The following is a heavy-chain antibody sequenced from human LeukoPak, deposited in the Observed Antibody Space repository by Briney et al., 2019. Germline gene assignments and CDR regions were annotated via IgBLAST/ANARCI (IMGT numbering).Heavy chain of an antibody. J-gene: IGHJ6*03. V-gene: IGHV4-34*01. Sequence: PSETLSLTCAVYGGSFSGYYWSWIRQPPGKGLEWIGEINHSGSTNYNPSLKSRVTISVDTSKNQFSLKLSSVTAADTAVYYCARGVVPAALNPISPDYDYYYMDVWGKGTTVTVSS. D-gene: IGHD2-2*01. CDR2: INHSGST. CDR1: GGSFSGYY. CDR3: ARGVVPAALNPISPDYDYYYMDV.